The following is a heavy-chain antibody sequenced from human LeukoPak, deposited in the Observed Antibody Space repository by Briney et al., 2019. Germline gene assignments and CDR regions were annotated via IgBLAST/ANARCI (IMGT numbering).Heavy chain of an antibody. CDR1: GGTFSSYA. Sequence: GASVKVSCKASGGTFSSYAISWVRQAPGQGLEWMGWINPNSGGTNYAQKFQGWVTMTRDTSISTAYMELSRLRSDDTAVYYCARDSGSSSWYLDYWGQGTLVTVSS. CDR3: ARDSGSSSWYLDY. CDR2: INPNSGGT. J-gene: IGHJ4*02. V-gene: IGHV1-2*04. D-gene: IGHD6-13*01.